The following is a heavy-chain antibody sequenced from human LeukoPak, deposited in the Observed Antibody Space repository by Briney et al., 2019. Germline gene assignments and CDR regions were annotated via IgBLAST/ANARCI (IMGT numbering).Heavy chain of an antibody. D-gene: IGHD2-8*02. V-gene: IGHV1-46*01. CDR3: VRGESGGYFDY. J-gene: IGHJ4*02. Sequence: ASVKVSCKSFGFTFTNYLLHWVRQAPGQGLEWVGRIAPSVDTTNYAQKFRGRVTMTRDTSTSTVYMELSNLRSDDTAICYCVRGESGGYFDYWGQGTLVTVSS. CDR1: GFTFTNYL. CDR2: IAPSVDTT.